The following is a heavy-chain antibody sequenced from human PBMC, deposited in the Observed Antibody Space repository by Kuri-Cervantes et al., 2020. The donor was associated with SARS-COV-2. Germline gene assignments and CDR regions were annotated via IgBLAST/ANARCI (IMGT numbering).Heavy chain of an antibody. V-gene: IGHV3-33*01. Sequence: GESLKISCAASGFTFSSYGMHWVRQAPGKGLEWVAVIWYDGSNKYYADSVKGRLTISRDNSKNTLYLQMNSLRAEDTAVYYCARAYSSGWYYYYGMDVWGQGTTVTVSS. CDR1: GFTFSSYG. CDR2: IWYDGSNK. J-gene: IGHJ6*02. D-gene: IGHD6-19*01. CDR3: ARAYSSGWYYYYGMDV.